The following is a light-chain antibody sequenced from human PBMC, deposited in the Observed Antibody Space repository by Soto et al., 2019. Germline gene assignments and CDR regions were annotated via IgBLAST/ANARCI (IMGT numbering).Light chain of an antibody. Sequence: QSALTQPASVSGSPGQSITISCTGTSSDVGSYNLVSWYQQHPGKAPKLMIYEGSKRPSGVSNRFSGSKSGNTDSLTIAGLQAEDEADYSCCSYAGSDVVFGGGTKLTVL. J-gene: IGLJ2*01. CDR1: SSDVGSYNL. CDR2: EGS. CDR3: CSYAGSDVV. V-gene: IGLV2-23*01.